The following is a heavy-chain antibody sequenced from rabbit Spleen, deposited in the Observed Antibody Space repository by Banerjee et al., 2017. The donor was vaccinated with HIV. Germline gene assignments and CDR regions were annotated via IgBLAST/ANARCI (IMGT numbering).Heavy chain of an antibody. CDR2: INTVTGKS. CDR3: ARDLVGVIGRNCIL. J-gene: IGHJ3*01. D-gene: IGHD7-1*01. CDR1: GVSFSDKDV. Sequence: EQLEESGGGLVKPEGSLTLTCKASGVSFSDKDVMCWVRQAPGKGLEWIACINTVTGKSVYATWAQGRFTISKTSSTTVTLRMTSLTAADRAAYFCARDLVGVIGRNCILWGQGTLVTV. V-gene: IGHV1S45*01.